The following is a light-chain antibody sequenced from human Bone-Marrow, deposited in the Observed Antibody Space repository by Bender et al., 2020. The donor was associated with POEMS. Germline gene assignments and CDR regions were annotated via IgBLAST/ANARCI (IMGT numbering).Light chain of an antibody. V-gene: IGLV2-14*03. CDR3: SSYTTTSTLV. Sequence: QSALTQPRSVSGSPGQSVAISCTGTSSDVGGYNYVSWYQQHPGKAPKLMIYDVSQRPSGVSNRFSGSKSANTASLTISGLQAEDEAHYYCSSYTTTSTLVFGGGTKLTVL. CDR1: SSDVGGYNY. CDR2: DVS. J-gene: IGLJ3*02.